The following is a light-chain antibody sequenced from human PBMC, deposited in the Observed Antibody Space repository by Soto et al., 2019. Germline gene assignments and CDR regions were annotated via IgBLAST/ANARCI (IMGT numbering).Light chain of an antibody. J-gene: IGLJ2*01. CDR3: CSYAGIYTWV. V-gene: IGLV2-11*01. Sequence: QAVVTQPRSVSGSPGQSVTISCTGTSSDIGAYNYVSWYQQHPDKAPKLVIYDVNKRPSGVPARFSASKSGDTASLTISGLQAEDEADYYCCSYAGIYTWVFGGGTKVTVL. CDR1: SSDIGAYNY. CDR2: DVN.